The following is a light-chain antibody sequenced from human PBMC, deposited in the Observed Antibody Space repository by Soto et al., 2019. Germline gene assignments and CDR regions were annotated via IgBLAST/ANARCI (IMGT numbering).Light chain of an antibody. CDR3: QQRSNWPHT. J-gene: IGKJ2*01. V-gene: IGKV3D-20*02. CDR1: QTVSSNY. Sequence: EIVLTQSPGTLSLSPGERATLSCRASQTVSSNYLAWYQQRPGQAPRLLIYSASTRATGIPDRFSGSGSGTDFTLTISSLEPEDFAVYYCQQRSNWPHTFGPGTKLEIK. CDR2: SAS.